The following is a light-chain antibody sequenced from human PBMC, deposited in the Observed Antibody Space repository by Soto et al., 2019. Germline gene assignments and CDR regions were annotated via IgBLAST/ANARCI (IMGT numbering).Light chain of an antibody. J-gene: IGLJ1*01. CDR1: SSDVGSYNL. CDR3: CSYAGSSTYV. CDR2: EVS. Sequence: QSALTQPASVSGSPGQSITISCTGTSSDVGSYNLVSWYQQHPGKAPQLMIYEVSKRPSGVSNRFSGSKSGNTASLTISGLQAEDEADYYCCSYAGSSTYVFGTGTKVTV. V-gene: IGLV2-23*02.